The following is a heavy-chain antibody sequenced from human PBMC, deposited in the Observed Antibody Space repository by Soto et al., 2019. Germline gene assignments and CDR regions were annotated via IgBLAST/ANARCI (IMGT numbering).Heavy chain of an antibody. CDR3: ARVVKYYDILTGYYYNWFDP. CDR1: GYTFTSYG. Sequence: ASVKVSCKASGYTFTSYGISWVRQAPGQGLEWMGWISAYNGNTNYAQKLQGRVTMTTDTSTSTAYMELRSLRSDDTAVYYCARVVKYYDILTGYYYNWFDPWGQGTLVTVS. D-gene: IGHD3-9*01. CDR2: ISAYNGNT. J-gene: IGHJ5*02. V-gene: IGHV1-18*01.